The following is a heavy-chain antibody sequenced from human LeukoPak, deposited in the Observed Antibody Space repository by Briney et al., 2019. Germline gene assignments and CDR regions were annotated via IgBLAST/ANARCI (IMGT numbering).Heavy chain of an antibody. D-gene: IGHD4-17*01. J-gene: IGHJ4*02. CDR2: IYTGGST. CDR3: ARELGYAVTSLDY. Sequence: SETLSLTCTVSGGSISSGSYYWSWIRQPAGKGLEWIGRIYTGGSTHYNPSLKSRVTISVDTSKNQFSLKLSSVTAADTAVYYCARELGYAVTSLDYWGQGTLVTVSS. CDR1: GGSISSGSYY. V-gene: IGHV4-61*02.